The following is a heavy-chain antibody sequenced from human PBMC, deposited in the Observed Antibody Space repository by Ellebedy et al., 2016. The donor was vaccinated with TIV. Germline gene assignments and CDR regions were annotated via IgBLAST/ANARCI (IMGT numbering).Heavy chain of an antibody. CDR2: INHSGTT. CDR3: VWGSYYDY. CDR1: GGSFDPSY. J-gene: IGHJ4*02. V-gene: IGHV4-34*01. D-gene: IGHD3-16*01. Sequence: MPSETLSLTFAVYGGSFDPSYWSWIRQPPGKGLEWIEEINHSGTTTYSPSLRSRATISLDTSKNELSLEVTSVTAADTAMYYCVWGSYYDYWGQGTLVSVSS.